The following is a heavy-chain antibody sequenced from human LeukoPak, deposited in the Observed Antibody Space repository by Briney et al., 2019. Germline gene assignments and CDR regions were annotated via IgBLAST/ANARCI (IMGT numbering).Heavy chain of an antibody. CDR1: GFTFSDYY. CDR3: ARAPGRYYDIDY. CDR2: ISSSSSYT. V-gene: IGHV3-11*06. J-gene: IGHJ4*02. D-gene: IGHD3-9*01. Sequence: GGSLLLSCAASGFTFSDYYMSWIRQAPGKGLEWVSYISSSSSYTNYADSVKGRFTISRDNAKNSLYLQMNSLRAEDTAVYHCARAPGRYYDIDYWGQGTLVTVSS.